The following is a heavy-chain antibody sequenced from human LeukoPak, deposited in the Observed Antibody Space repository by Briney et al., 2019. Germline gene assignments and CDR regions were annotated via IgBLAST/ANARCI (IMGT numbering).Heavy chain of an antibody. V-gene: IGHV4-31*03. CDR2: IYYSGST. J-gene: IGHJ4*02. D-gene: IGHD3/OR15-3a*01. CDR3: ARVSNEGLWFDY. CDR1: GGSISSGGYY. Sequence: SQTLSLTCTVSGGSISSGGYYWSWIRQHPGNGLEWIGYIYYSGSTYYNPSLKSRVTISVDTSKNQFSLKLSSVTAADTAVYYCARVSNEGLWFDYWGQGTLVTVSS.